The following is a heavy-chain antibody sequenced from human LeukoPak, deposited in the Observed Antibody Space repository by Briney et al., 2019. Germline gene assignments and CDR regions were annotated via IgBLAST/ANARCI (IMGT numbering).Heavy chain of an antibody. D-gene: IGHD6-19*01. CDR3: ASSRGWYEYFQH. J-gene: IGHJ1*01. CDR2: IYYSGST. CDR1: GGSISSYY. V-gene: IGHV4-59*01. Sequence: SETLSLTCTVSGGSISSYYWSWIRQPPGKGLEWIGYIYYSGSTIYNPSLTSRVTISVDTATNQFSLKLSSVTAADTAVYYCASSRGWYEYFQHWGQGALVTVSS.